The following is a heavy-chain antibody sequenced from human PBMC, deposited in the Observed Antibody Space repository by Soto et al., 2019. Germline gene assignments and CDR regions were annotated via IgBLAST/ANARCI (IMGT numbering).Heavy chain of an antibody. Sequence: EVQLLESGGGLVQPGGSLRLSCAASGFTFSSYAMSWFRQAPGKGLEWVSAISGSGGSTYYADSVKGRFTISRDNSKNTLDLQMNSVRAEDTAVYYCAKRGIAARVRYYGMDVWGQGTTVTVSS. J-gene: IGHJ6*02. CDR1: GFTFSSYA. CDR3: AKRGIAARVRYYGMDV. CDR2: ISGSGGST. V-gene: IGHV3-23*01. D-gene: IGHD6-6*01.